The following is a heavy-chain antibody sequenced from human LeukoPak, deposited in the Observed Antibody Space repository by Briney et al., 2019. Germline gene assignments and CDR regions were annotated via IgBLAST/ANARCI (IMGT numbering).Heavy chain of an antibody. CDR2: MHYSGSP. CDR1: GGSFSSYS. CDR3: ARHRSDYYGSGSYYGYYFDY. V-gene: IGHV4-59*08. D-gene: IGHD3-10*01. Sequence: SETLSLTCSVSGGSFSSYSWSWVRQPPGKGLEWIGHMHYSGSPNYNLSLKSRVAILLDTSKNQFSLKVSSVTAADTAVYYCARHRSDYYGSGSYYGYYFDYWGQGTLVTVSS. J-gene: IGHJ4*02.